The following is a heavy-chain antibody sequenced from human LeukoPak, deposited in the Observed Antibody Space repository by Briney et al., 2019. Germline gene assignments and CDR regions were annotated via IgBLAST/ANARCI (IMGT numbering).Heavy chain of an antibody. CDR1: GDTFSNYD. D-gene: IGHD6-13*01. Sequence: ASVKVSCKASGDTFSNYDVTWVRQAPGQGLEWMGRIIPVFDTAKYAQNFQGRVTMTTDESSSTAYMELYSLRSEDTAVYYCALSAEKQLVYFDFGGRKPLVPVSS. CDR3: ALSAEKQLVYFDF. V-gene: IGHV1-69*05. CDR2: IIPVFDTA. J-gene: IGHJ4*02.